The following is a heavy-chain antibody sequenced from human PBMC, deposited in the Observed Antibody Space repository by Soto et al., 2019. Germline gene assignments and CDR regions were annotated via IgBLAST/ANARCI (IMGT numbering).Heavy chain of an antibody. CDR2: MNPNSGNT. D-gene: IGHD2-2*01. V-gene: IGHV1-8*01. J-gene: IGHJ6*03. CDR1: GYTFTSYD. CDR3: ARRVWVAGAIDYYYMDV. Sequence: ASVKVSCKASGYTFTSYDINWVRQATGQGLEWMGWMNPNSGNTGYAQKVQGRVTMTTGTSTSTAYMELRSLRSDDTAVYYCARRVWVAGAIDYYYMDVWGKGTTVTVSS.